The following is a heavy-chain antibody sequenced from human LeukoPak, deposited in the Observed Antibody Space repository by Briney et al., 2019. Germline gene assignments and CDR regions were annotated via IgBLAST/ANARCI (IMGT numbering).Heavy chain of an antibody. Sequence: SVKVSCKASGGTFSSYAISWVRQAPGQGLEWMGGIIPIFGTANYAQKFQGRVTITADESTSTAYMELGSLRSEDTAVYYCARGRYFDWLLHGYFDYWGQGTLVTVSS. J-gene: IGHJ4*02. D-gene: IGHD3-9*01. CDR1: GGTFSSYA. CDR2: IIPIFGTA. V-gene: IGHV1-69*13. CDR3: ARGRYFDWLLHGYFDY.